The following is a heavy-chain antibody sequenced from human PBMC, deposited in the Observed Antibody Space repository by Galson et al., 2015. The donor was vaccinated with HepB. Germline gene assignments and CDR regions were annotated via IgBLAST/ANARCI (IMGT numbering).Heavy chain of an antibody. D-gene: IGHD3-10*01. V-gene: IGHV3-21*01. CDR3: ARDSGSGSYYNSDY. Sequence: SLRLSCAASGFTFSSYSMNWVRQAPGKGLEWVSSISSSSSYIYYADSVKGRFTISRDNAKNSLYLQMNSLRAEDTAVYYCARDSGSGSYYNSDYWGQGTLVTVSS. CDR2: ISSSSSYI. CDR1: GFTFSSYS. J-gene: IGHJ4*02.